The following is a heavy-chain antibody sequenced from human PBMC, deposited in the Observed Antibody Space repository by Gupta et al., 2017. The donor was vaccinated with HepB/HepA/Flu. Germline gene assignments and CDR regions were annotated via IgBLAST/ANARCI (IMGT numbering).Heavy chain of an antibody. CDR1: GGSISSSSYY. D-gene: IGHD5-24*01. V-gene: IGHV4-39*01. Sequence: QLQLQESGPGLVKPSETLSLTCTVSGGSISSSSYYWGWIRQPPGKGLEWIGSIYYSGSTYYNPSLKSRVTISVDTSKNQFSLKLSSVTAADTAVYYCARHEVRDGYNFDYWGQGTLVTVSS. CDR3: ARHEVRDGYNFDY. J-gene: IGHJ4*02. CDR2: IYYSGST.